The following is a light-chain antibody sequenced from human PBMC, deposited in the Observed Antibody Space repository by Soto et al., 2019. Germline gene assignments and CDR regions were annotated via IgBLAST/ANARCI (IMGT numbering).Light chain of an antibody. Sequence: AIRMTQSPSSFSASTGDRVTITCRASQGISSYLAWYQQKPGKAPKLLIYAASTLQSGVPSRFSGSGSGTDFTLTISCLQSEDCATYYCQQYYSYPLTVGGGTKVDSK. V-gene: IGKV1-8*01. CDR2: AAS. CDR1: QGISSY. J-gene: IGKJ4*01. CDR3: QQYYSYPLT.